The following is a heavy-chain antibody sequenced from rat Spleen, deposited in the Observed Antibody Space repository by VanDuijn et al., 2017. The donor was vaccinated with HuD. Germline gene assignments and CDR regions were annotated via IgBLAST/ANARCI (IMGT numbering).Heavy chain of an antibody. CDR3: VREDLGINY. CDR1: GFTFNKYW. D-gene: IGHD1-9*01. V-gene: IGHV5-31*01. CDR2: ISNDGVNT. Sequence: EVHLVESGGGLVHPGGSLKLSCIASGFTFNKYWMTWIRQAPGKGLEWIASISNDGVNTYYPDSVKGRFTISRDNAESIVYLQMNSLKSEDTAIYYCVREDLGINYWGQGVMVTVSS. J-gene: IGHJ2*01.